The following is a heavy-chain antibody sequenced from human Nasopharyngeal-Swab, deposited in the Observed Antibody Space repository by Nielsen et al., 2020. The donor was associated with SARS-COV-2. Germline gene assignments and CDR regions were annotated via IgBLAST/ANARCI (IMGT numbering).Heavy chain of an antibody. CDR1: GFTFSSYW. CDR3: ARDYGDYGNYYYGMDV. Sequence: GSLKISCAASGFTFSSYWMSWVRQAPGKGLEWVANIKQDGSEKYYVDSVKGRFTISRDNAKNSLYLQMNSLRAEDTAVYYCARDYGDYGNYYYGMDVWGQGTTVTVSS. CDR2: IKQDGSEK. D-gene: IGHD4-17*01. V-gene: IGHV3-7*01. J-gene: IGHJ6*02.